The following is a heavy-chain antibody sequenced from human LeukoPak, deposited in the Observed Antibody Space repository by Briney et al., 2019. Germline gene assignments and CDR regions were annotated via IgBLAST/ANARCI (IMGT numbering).Heavy chain of an antibody. V-gene: IGHV3-30*02. J-gene: IGHJ4*02. CDR3: AKEYDFWSGYLTYFDY. CDR2: IRYDGSNK. D-gene: IGHD3-3*01. Sequence: GGSLRLSCAASGFTFSSYGMHWVRQAPGKGLEWVAFIRYDGSNKYYADSVKGRFTISRDNSKNTLYLQMNSLRAEDTAVYYCAKEYDFWSGYLTYFDYWGQGTLVTVSS. CDR1: GFTFSSYG.